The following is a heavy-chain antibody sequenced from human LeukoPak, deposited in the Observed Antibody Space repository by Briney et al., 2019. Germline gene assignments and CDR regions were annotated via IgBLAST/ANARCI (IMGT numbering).Heavy chain of an antibody. D-gene: IGHD5-12*01. CDR3: ATVIVATTTDY. V-gene: IGHV3-21*01. J-gene: IGHJ4*02. CDR2: ISSSSSYI. Sequence: GGSLRLSCAASGFTFSSYSMNWVRQAPGKGLEWVSSISSSSSYIYYADSVKGLFTISRDNAKNSLYLQMNSLRAEDTAVYYCATVIVATTTDYWGQGTLVTVSS. CDR1: GFTFSSYS.